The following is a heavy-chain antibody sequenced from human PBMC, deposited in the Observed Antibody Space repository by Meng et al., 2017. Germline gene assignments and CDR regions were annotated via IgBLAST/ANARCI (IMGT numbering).Heavy chain of an antibody. CDR2: IIPIFGTA. CDR1: GGTFSSYA. D-gene: IGHD5-24*01. V-gene: IGHV1-69*05. Sequence: SVKVSCKASGGTFSSYAISWVRQAPGQGLEWMGGIIPIFGTANYAQKFQGRVTITTDESTSTAYMELSSLRSEDTAVYYCARGGTVEMATIYVLDYWGQGTLVTVSS. J-gene: IGHJ4*02. CDR3: ARGGTVEMATIYVLDY.